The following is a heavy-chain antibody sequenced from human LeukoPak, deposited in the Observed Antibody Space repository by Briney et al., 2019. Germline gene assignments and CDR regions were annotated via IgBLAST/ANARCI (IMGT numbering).Heavy chain of an antibody. V-gene: IGHV3-48*01. J-gene: IGHJ6*02. D-gene: IGHD3-3*01. CDR1: GFTFSSYW. Sequence: GGSLRLSCAASGFTFSSYWVHWVRQAPGKGLEWISYISSSSATIYYADSVKGRFTISRDNAKNSLYLLMSSLRVEDTAVYYCAKNSPSIFPAAGVWGQGTTVIVSS. CDR3: AKNSPSIFPAAGV. CDR2: ISSSSATI.